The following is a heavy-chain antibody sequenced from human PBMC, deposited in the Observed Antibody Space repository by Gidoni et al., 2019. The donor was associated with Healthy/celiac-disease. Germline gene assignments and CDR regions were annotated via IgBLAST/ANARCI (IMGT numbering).Heavy chain of an antibody. CDR3: ARYVGSYLGPGFDY. J-gene: IGHJ4*02. V-gene: IGHV1-3*01. CDR2: INAGNGNT. CDR1: GYTFTSYA. Sequence: QVQLVQSGAEVKKPGASVKVSCKASGYTFTSYAMHWVRQAPGQRLEWMGWINAGNGNTKYSQKFQGRVTITRDTSASTAYMELSSLRSEDTAVYYCARYVGSYLGPGFDYWGQGTLVTVSS. D-gene: IGHD1-26*01.